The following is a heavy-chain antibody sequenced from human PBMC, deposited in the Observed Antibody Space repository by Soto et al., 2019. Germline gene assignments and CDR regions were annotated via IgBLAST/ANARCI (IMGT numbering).Heavy chain of an antibody. CDR3: ARGGNSEFDP. V-gene: IGHV1-69*02. CDR2: IIPILGIA. CDR1: GGTFSSYT. Sequence: QVQLVQSGAEVKKPGSSGKVSCKASGGTFSSYTISWVRQAPGQGLEWMGRIIPILGIANYAQKFQGRVTSTADKSTSTAYMELSSLRSEDTAVYYCARGGNSEFDPWGQGNLVTVSS. D-gene: IGHD1-26*01. J-gene: IGHJ5*02.